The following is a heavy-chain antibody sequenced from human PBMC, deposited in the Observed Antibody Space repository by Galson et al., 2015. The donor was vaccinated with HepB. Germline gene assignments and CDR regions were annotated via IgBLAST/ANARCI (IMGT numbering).Heavy chain of an antibody. J-gene: IGHJ4*02. D-gene: IGHD3-10*01. CDR2: ISYDGSNK. Sequence: SLRLSCAASGFTFSSYGMHWVRQAPGKGLEWVAVISYDGSNKYYADSVKGRFTISRDNSKNTLYLQMNSLRAEDTAVYYCYYFGELRELASPLDYWGQGTLVTVSS. V-gene: IGHV3-30*03. CDR1: GFTFSSYG. CDR3: YYFGELRELASPLDY.